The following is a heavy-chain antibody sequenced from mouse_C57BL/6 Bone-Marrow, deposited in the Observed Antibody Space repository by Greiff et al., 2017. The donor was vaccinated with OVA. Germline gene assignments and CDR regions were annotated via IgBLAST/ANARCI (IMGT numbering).Heavy chain of an antibody. CDR3: VSHTFYDYDSFAY. Sequence: EVKLMESGGGLVQPKGSLKLSCAASGFSFNTYAMNWVRQAPGKGLEWVARIRSKSNNYATYYADSVKDRFTISRDDSESMLYLQMNNLKTEDTAMYYCVSHTFYDYDSFAYWGQGTLVTVSA. J-gene: IGHJ3*01. V-gene: IGHV10-1*01. CDR1: GFSFNTYA. D-gene: IGHD2-4*01. CDR2: IRSKSNNYAT.